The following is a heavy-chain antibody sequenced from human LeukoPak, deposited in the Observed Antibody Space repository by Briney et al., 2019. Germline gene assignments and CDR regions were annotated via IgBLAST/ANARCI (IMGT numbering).Heavy chain of an antibody. CDR3: AKDLGSGYCSGASCRGYFDY. Sequence: PGGSLRLSCAASGFTFSRYGLHWVRQAPGKGLEWVASISDDGSNKYYADPMKGRFTISRDNSKNTLYLQLNRLRAEDTAVYYCAKDLGSGYCSGASCRGYFDYWGQGTLVTVSS. D-gene: IGHD2-15*01. V-gene: IGHV3-30*18. CDR2: ISDDGSNK. J-gene: IGHJ4*02. CDR1: GFTFSRYG.